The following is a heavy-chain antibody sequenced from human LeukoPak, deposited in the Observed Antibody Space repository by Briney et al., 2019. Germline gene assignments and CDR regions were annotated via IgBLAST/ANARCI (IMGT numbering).Heavy chain of an antibody. Sequence: SETLSLTCTVSGGSISSYYWSWIRQPPGKGLEWIGYIYYSGSTNYSPSLKSRVTISLDTSKNQFSLKLSSVTAADTAVYYCARHPSGITIFYWGQGTLVTVSS. CDR1: GGSISSYY. CDR2: IYYSGST. J-gene: IGHJ4*02. CDR3: ARHPSGITIFY. V-gene: IGHV4-59*01. D-gene: IGHD3-9*01.